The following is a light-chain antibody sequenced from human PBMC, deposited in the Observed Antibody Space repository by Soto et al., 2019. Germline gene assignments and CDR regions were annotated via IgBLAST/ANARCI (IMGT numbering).Light chain of an antibody. J-gene: IGKJ5*01. CDR1: QTISSW. V-gene: IGKV1-5*01. CDR3: QQYHTSSIT. CDR2: DAS. Sequence: ILITQSPSTLSAAVGDGVSITCRASQTISSWLAWYQQKPGKAPTLLIYDASTLERGVPSRFSGTGSGTEFTLSIDSLQPDDFAAYYCQQYHTSSITFGQGTRLEIK.